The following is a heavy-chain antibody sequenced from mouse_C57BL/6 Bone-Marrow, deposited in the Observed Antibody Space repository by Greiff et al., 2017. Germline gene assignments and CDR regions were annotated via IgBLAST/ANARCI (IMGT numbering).Heavy chain of an antibody. V-gene: IGHV5-6*01. CDR2: ISSGGSYT. Sequence: VQGVESGGDLVKPGGSLKLSCAASGFTFSSYGMSWVRQTPDQRLEWVATISSGGSYTYYPDSVKGRFTLSVDNATNTLYLQMSSLKSEDTAMYYCARDRENADFDYWGQGTTLSVSS. CDR1: GFTFSSYG. CDR3: ARDRENADFDY. J-gene: IGHJ2*01. D-gene: IGHD2-14*01.